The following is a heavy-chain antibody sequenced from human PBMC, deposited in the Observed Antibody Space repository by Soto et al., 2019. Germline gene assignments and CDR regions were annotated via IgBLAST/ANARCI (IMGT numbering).Heavy chain of an antibody. V-gene: IGHV3-30*03. Sequence: QVQLVESGGGVVQPGRSLRVSCAASGFTFSSYGMHWVRQAPGKGLEWVAVISYDGSNKYDADSVKGRFTISRDNSKNTLYLQMNSLRAEDTAVYYCATVPRAFDIWGQGTMVTVSS. CDR3: ATVPRAFDI. J-gene: IGHJ3*02. CDR1: GFTFSSYG. CDR2: ISYDGSNK.